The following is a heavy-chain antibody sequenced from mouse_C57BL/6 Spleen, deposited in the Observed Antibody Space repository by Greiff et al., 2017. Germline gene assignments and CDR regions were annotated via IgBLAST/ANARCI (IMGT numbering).Heavy chain of an antibody. D-gene: IGHD1-1*01. CDR2: IDPENGDT. CDR3: TTRITTVVATDY. V-gene: IGHV14-4*01. J-gene: IGHJ2*01. CDR1: GFNIKDDY. Sequence: EVQLQQSGAELVRPGASVKLSCTASGFNIKDDYMHWVKQRPEQGLEWIGWIDPENGDTEYASKFQGKATITADTSANTADRQLSSLTSEDTAVDYCTTRITTVVATDYWGQGTTLTVSS.